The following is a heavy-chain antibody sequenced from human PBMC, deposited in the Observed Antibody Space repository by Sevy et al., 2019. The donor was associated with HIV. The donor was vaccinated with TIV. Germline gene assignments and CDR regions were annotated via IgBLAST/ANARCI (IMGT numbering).Heavy chain of an antibody. CDR3: ARLAYYYGSGSYSHYYYGMDV. CDR1: GGTFSSYA. V-gene: IGHV1-69*13. J-gene: IGHJ6*02. Sequence: ASVKVSCKASGGTFSSYAISWVRQAPGQGLDWMGGIIPIFGTANYAQKFQGRVTITADESTSTAYMELSSLRSEDTAVYYCARLAYYYGSGSYSHYYYGMDVWGQGTTVTVSS. CDR2: IIPIFGTA. D-gene: IGHD3-10*01.